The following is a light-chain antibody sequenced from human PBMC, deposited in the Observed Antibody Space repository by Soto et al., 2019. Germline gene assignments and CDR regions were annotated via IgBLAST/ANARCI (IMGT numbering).Light chain of an antibody. V-gene: IGKV3-20*01. CDR1: QSLGSGY. CDR3: QQYDTSPRT. CDR2: AAS. J-gene: IGKJ1*01. Sequence: EIVLTQSPGTLSLSPGDRATLSCRASQSLGSGYLAWYQQKPGQAPRILIYAASTRATGIQDRFSGSGSGTDFSLTISRLEPEDFAVYYCQQYDTSPRTFGQGTKVDIK.